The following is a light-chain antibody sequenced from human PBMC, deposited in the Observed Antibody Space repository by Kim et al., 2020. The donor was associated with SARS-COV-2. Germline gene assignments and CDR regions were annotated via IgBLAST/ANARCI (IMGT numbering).Light chain of an antibody. J-gene: IGKJ5*01. CDR1: QSVNGNY. CDR2: GAS. CDR3: QQYGRAPDT. V-gene: IGKV3-20*01. Sequence: EIVLTQSPGTLSLSPGERATLSCRASQSVNGNYLAWYQQKPGQAPRVVIYGASNRATGIPDRFRGSGSGTDFTLTITRLEPEDFAIYYCQQYGRAPDTFGQGTRLEIK.